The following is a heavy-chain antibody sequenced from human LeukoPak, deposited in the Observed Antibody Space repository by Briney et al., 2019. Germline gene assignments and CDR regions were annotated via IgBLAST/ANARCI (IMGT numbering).Heavy chain of an antibody. CDR3: AKDFYVGPVLARYFDY. CDR1: GFTFSSYG. V-gene: IGHV3-33*06. Sequence: PGGSLRLSCAASGFTFSSYGMHWVRQAPGKGLEWVAVIWYDGSYKYYADSVKGRFTISRDNSKNTLYLQMNSLRVEDTAVYYCAKDFYVGPVLARYFDYWGQGTLVTVSS. CDR2: IWYDGSYK. D-gene: IGHD2-8*02. J-gene: IGHJ4*02.